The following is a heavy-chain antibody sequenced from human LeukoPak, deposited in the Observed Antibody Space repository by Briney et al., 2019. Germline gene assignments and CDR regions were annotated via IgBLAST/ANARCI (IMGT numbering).Heavy chain of an antibody. CDR1: GFTFSTYA. J-gene: IGHJ4*02. Sequence: GGSLRLSCAASGFTFSTYAMSWVRQAPGKGLEWVSGISGSGDSTYYADSVKGRFTISRDNSKNTLYLQMNSLRAEDTAVYYCAKGASGRSSFFDYWGQGALVTVSS. V-gene: IGHV3-23*01. CDR3: AKGASGRSSFFDY. D-gene: IGHD6-6*01. CDR2: ISGSGDST.